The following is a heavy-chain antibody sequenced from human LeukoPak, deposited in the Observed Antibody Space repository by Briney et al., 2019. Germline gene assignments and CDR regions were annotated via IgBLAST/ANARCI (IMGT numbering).Heavy chain of an antibody. CDR3: ARENWIPDYYYYGMDV. CDR1: GFTFSSHA. D-gene: IGHD1-1*01. CDR2: IYSGGST. V-gene: IGHV3-53*01. J-gene: IGHJ6*02. Sequence: PGRSLRLSCAASGFTFSSHAMHWVRQAPGKGLEWVSVIYSGGSTYYADSVKGRFTISRDNSKNTLYLQMNSLRAEDTAVYYCARENWIPDYYYYGMDVWGQGTTVTVSS.